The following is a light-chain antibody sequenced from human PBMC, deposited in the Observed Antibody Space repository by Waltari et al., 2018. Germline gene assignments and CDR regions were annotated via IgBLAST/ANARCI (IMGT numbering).Light chain of an antibody. J-gene: IGKJ4*01. CDR1: QTVRTTY. V-gene: IGKV3-20*01. Sequence: EIVLTQSPGTLSLSPGERATLSCRASQTVRTTYLAWYQQKPGQAPTLVIHDTSSRATGIPDRFSGSGSGTDFSLTISSLEPEDCAVYYCQQYDISPLTFGGGTKVETK. CDR2: DTS. CDR3: QQYDISPLT.